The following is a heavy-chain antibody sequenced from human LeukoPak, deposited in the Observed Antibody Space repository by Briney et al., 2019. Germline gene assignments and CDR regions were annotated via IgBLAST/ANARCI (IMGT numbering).Heavy chain of an antibody. J-gene: IGHJ4*02. CDR1: GFTFSSYG. CDR3: AANKFMRGYSGPTIVDY. CDR2: ISGSGGST. V-gene: IGHV3-23*01. D-gene: IGHD5-12*01. Sequence: GGSLRLSCAASGFTFSSYGMSWVRQAPGKGLEWVSAISGSGGSTYYADSVKGRFTISRDNSKNTLYLQMNSLRAEDTAVYYCAANKFMRGYSGPTIVDYWGQGTLVTVSS.